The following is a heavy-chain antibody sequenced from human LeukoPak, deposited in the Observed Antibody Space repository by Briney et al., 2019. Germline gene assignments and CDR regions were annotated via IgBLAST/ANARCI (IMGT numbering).Heavy chain of an antibody. CDR2: ISGRGVYT. V-gene: IGHV3-23*01. J-gene: IGHJ4*02. D-gene: IGHD3-16*01. Sequence: GESLRLSCAASGFTFSSYGMSWVRKAPGKGLEWVSAISGRGVYTSYADSVKGRFTISRDNSKNTLYLQMNSLRDEDTAVYYCANCVTGSYAVDYWGQGTLVTVSS. CDR1: GFTFSSYG. CDR3: ANCVTGSYAVDY.